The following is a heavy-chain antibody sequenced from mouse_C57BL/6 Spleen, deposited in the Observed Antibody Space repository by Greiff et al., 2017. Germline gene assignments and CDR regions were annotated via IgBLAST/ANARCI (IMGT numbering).Heavy chain of an antibody. Sequence: QVQLQQPGTELAKPGASVKLSCKASGYTFTSYWMNWVKQRPGQGLEWIGNINPSNGGTNYNQKFKSKATLPVDKSSSTAYMQLISLTSEDSSVCYCAYGWAQASDYWGKGTTVTVSS. CDR2: INPSNGGT. V-gene: IGHV1-53*01. CDR3: AYGWAQASDY. J-gene: IGHJ4*01. D-gene: IGHD3-2*02. CDR1: GYTFTSYW.